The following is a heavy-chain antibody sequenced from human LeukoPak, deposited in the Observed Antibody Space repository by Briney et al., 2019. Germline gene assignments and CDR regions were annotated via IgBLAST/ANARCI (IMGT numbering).Heavy chain of an antibody. CDR1: GGSISSYY. CDR3: AREGWELPNWFDP. Sequence: SETLSLTCTVSGGSISSYYWSWIRQPPGKGLEWIGYIYYSGSTNYNPSLKSRVTISVDTSKNRFSLKLSSVTAADTAVYYCAREGWELPNWFDPWGQGTLVTVSS. CDR2: IYYSGST. V-gene: IGHV4-59*01. J-gene: IGHJ5*02. D-gene: IGHD1-26*01.